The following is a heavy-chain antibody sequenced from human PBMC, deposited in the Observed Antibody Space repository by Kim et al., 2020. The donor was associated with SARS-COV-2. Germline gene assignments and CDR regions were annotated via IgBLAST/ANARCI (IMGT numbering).Heavy chain of an antibody. CDR2: INPNSGGT. CDR3: ARDVGLPPMAVAASGWFDP. Sequence: ASVKVSCKASGYTFTGYYMHWVRQAPGQGLEWMGRINPNSGGTNYAQKFQGRVTMTRDTSISTAYMELSRLRSDDTAVYYCARDVGLPPMAVAASGWFDPWGQGTLVTVSS. V-gene: IGHV1-2*06. CDR1: GYTFTGYY. D-gene: IGHD6-19*01. J-gene: IGHJ5*02.